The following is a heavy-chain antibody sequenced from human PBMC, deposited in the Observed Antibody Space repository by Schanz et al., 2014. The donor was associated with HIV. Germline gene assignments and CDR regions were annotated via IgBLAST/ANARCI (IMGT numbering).Heavy chain of an antibody. CDR3: ANEEVPNDY. CDR1: GFTLNGYS. V-gene: IGHV3-33*05. J-gene: IGHJ4*02. CDR2: ISYDGNDK. Sequence: QVQLVESGGGVVQPGRSLRLSCAASGFTLNGYSMNWVRQAPGKGLEWVALISYDGNDKYYADSVKGRFTISRDNSKNTVYLQMNTLRAEDTAVYYCANEEVPNDYWGQGTLVTVSS.